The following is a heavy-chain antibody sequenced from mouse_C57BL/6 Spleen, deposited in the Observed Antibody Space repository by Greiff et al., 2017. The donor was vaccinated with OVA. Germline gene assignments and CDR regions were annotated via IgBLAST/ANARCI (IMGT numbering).Heavy chain of an antibody. V-gene: IGHV1-72*01. CDR2: IDPNSGGT. J-gene: IGHJ4*01. CDR1: GYTFTSYW. Sequence: QVHVKQPGAELVKPGASVKLSCKASGYTFTSYWMHWVKQRPGRGLEWIGRIDPNSGGTKYNEKFKSKATLTVDKPSSTAYMQLSSLTSEDSAVYYCARNDYDLYYYAMDYWGQGTSVTVSS. D-gene: IGHD2-4*01. CDR3: ARNDYDLYYYAMDY.